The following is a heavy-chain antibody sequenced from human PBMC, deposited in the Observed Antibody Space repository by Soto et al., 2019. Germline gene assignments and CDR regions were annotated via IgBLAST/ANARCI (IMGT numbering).Heavy chain of an antibody. V-gene: IGHV3-7*01. CDR3: AERGH. Sequence: GGSLRLSCAASGFTFSSYWMSWVRQAPGKGPEWVASIRQDGNEKHYVDAVRGRFTISRDNAKSALYLQMNSLSAEDTAVYHCAERGHWGQGSLVTVSS. CDR2: IRQDGNEK. CDR1: GFTFSSYW. J-gene: IGHJ4*02.